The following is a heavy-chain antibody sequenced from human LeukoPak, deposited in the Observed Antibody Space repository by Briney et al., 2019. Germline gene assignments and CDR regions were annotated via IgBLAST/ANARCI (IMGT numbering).Heavy chain of an antibody. D-gene: IGHD3-10*01. V-gene: IGHV4-31*03. J-gene: IGHJ4*02. CDR1: GGSISSGGYY. CDR2: IYYSGST. CDR3: ARGYGSGSYYHH. Sequence: SQALSLTCTVSGGSISSGGYYWSWIRQHPGKGLEWIGYIYYSGSTYYNPSLKSRVTTSVDTSKNQFSLKLSSVTAADTAVYYCARGYGSGSYYHHWGQGNLVTVSS.